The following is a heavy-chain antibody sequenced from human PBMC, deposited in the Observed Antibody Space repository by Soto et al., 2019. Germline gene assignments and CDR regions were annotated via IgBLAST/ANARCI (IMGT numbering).Heavy chain of an antibody. Sequence: ASVKVSCKGSGYTFTSYGISWVRQAPGQGLEWMGWISAYNGNTNYAQKLQGRVTMTTDTSTSTAYMELRSLRSDVTAVYYCARAYSSSSVSDYWGQGTLVTVSS. J-gene: IGHJ4*02. CDR2: ISAYNGNT. CDR3: ARAYSSSSVSDY. CDR1: GYTFTSYG. D-gene: IGHD6-6*01. V-gene: IGHV1-18*01.